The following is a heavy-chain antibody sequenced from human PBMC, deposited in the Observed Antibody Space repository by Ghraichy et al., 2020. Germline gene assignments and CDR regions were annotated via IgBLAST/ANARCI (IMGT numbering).Heavy chain of an antibody. J-gene: IGHJ6*02. CDR3: AREGDLGMMYYGMDV. CDR1: GGSVSSGSYY. CDR2: IYYSGST. Sequence: SETLSLTCTVSGGSVSSGSYYWSWIRQPPGKGLEWIGYIYYSGSTNYNPSLKSRVTISVDTSKNQFSLKLSSVTAADTAVYYCAREGDLGMMYYGMDVWGQGTTVTVSS. V-gene: IGHV4-61*01. D-gene: IGHD3-16*01.